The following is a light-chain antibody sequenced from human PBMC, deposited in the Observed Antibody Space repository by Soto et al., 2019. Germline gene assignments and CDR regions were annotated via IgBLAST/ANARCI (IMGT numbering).Light chain of an antibody. CDR2: EVR. CDR3: SSYAGSSNV. CDR1: SSDVGSYNY. Sequence: QSALTQPASVSGSPGQSITISCTGTSSDVGSYNYVSWYQQHPGKAPKLMIYEVRNRPSGVSDRFSGSKSGKTASLTVSGLQAEDEADYYCSSYAGSSNVFGTGTKLTVL. V-gene: IGLV2-14*01. J-gene: IGLJ1*01.